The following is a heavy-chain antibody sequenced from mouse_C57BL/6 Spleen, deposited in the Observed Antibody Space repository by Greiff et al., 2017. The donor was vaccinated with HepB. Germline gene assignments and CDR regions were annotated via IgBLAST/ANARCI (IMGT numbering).Heavy chain of an antibody. CDR3: ARYDNWDPSWFAY. CDR1: GFTFTDYY. J-gene: IGHJ3*01. V-gene: IGHV7-3*01. Sequence: EVHLVESGGGLVQPGGSLSLSCAASGFTFTDYYMSWVRQPPGKALEWLGFIRNKANGYTTEYSASVKGRFTISRDNSQSILYLQMNALRAEDSATYYCARYDNWDPSWFAYWGQGTLVTVSA. D-gene: IGHD4-1*02. CDR2: IRNKANGYTT.